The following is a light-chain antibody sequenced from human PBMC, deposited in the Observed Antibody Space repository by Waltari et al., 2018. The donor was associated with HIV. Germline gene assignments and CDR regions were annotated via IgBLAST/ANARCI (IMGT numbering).Light chain of an antibody. Sequence: DIQMTQSPSSLSASVGDRVTITCRASQSISTYLNWYLQKPGKAPKLLIYAASSLLSGVPSRFSGSGSGTDFTLTISALQSEDFSTYFCQQLYRYPLSFGGGTKV. CDR1: QSISTY. V-gene: IGKV1-39*01. CDR3: QQLYRYPLS. J-gene: IGKJ4*01. CDR2: AAS.